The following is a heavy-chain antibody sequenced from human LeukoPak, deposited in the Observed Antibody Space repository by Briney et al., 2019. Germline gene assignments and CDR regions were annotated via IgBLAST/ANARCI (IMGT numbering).Heavy chain of an antibody. Sequence: GGSLRLSCAASGFTFSRSWMHWVRQAPGKGLVWVSRINDDGSTTSYADSVKGRFTISRDNSKNTVYLQMNTLRAEDTALYYCARGGTLVRGGDPFDYWGQGTLVTVSS. V-gene: IGHV3-74*01. CDR1: GFTFSRSW. J-gene: IGHJ4*02. CDR3: ARGGTLVRGGDPFDY. D-gene: IGHD3-10*01. CDR2: INDDGSTT.